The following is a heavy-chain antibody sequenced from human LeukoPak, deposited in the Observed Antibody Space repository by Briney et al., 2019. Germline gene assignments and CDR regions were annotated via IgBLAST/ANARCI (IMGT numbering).Heavy chain of an antibody. V-gene: IGHV4-4*09. CDR1: GGSISSYY. CDR2: IYTSGST. CDR3: LREADY. Sequence: SETLSLTCTVSGGSISSYYCSWIRQPPGKGLEWIGYIYTSGSTNYNPSLKSRVTISVDTSKNQFSLKLSSVSAADTGVYYCLREADYWGQGTLVTVS. J-gene: IGHJ4*02.